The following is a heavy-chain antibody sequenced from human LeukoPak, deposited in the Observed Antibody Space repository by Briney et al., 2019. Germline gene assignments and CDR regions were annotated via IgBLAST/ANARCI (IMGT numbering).Heavy chain of an antibody. CDR1: RFTFSSPT. Sequence: EASVKVSCKASRFTFSSPTVQWVRQARGQRLEWIGWIVVGSGYTNYAQRFQERVTFTGDMSTGTVYMELSSLRSEDTAVYYCAVARGLTDPLDFWGQGTLVTVSS. D-gene: IGHD3-10*01. J-gene: IGHJ4*02. CDR3: AVARGLTDPLDF. V-gene: IGHV1-58*01. CDR2: IVVGSGYT.